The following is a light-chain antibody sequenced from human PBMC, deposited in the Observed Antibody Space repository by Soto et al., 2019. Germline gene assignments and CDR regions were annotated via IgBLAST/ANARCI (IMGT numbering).Light chain of an antibody. CDR1: QDISSF. Sequence: DIPLTQSPSFLSASVGDRVTITCRASQDISSFLAWYQQEPGKAPKLLIHTASTLQSGVPSRFSGSGSGTEFTLTISNLQPEDFGTYYCQHRHSYPITFGQGTRLEIK. J-gene: IGKJ5*01. CDR3: QHRHSYPIT. CDR2: TAS. V-gene: IGKV1-9*01.